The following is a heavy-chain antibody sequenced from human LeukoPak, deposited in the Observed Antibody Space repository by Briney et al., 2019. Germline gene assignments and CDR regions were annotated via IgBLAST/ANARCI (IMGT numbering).Heavy chain of an antibody. CDR1: GGSFSGYY. CDR2: IYYSGST. CDR3: ASRLEMATIVA. V-gene: IGHV4-31*11. J-gene: IGHJ5*02. D-gene: IGHD5-24*01. Sequence: PSETLSLTCAVYGGSFSGYYWSWIRQHPGKGLEWIGYIYYSGSTYYNPSLKSRVTISVDTSKNQFSLKLSSVTAADTAVYYCASRLEMATIVAWGQGTLVTVSS.